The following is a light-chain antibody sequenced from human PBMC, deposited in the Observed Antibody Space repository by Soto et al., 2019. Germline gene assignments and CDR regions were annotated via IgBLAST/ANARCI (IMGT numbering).Light chain of an antibody. CDR2: DVN. V-gene: IGLV2-14*03. Sequence: QSVLTQPASVSGSPGQLITISCTGTSSDIGAYNFVSWYQQHPGKAPKLMLYDVNIRPSGVSNRFSGSKSGNTASLTISGLQAEDEADYYCTSWTTSTTMIFGGGTQLTVL. J-gene: IGLJ2*01. CDR1: SSDIGAYNF. CDR3: TSWTTSTTMI.